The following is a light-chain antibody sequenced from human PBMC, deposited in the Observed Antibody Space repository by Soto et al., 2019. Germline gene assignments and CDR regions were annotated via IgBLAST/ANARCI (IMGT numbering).Light chain of an antibody. V-gene: IGKV1-5*03. Sequence: DIQMTQSPSTLSGSVWERVTITCRASQTISSWLAWYQQKPGKAPKLLIYKASTLKSGVPSRFSGSGSGTEFTLTISSLQPDDFATYYCQHYNSYSEAFGQGTKVDI. CDR2: KAS. J-gene: IGKJ1*01. CDR1: QTISSW. CDR3: QHYNSYSEA.